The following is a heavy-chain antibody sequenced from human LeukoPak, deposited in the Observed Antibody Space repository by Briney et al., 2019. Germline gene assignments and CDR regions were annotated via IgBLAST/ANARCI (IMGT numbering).Heavy chain of an antibody. CDR3: ARYSSGRQFDF. CDR1: GGSISSYY. CDR2: IFYTGST. D-gene: IGHD6-19*01. Sequence: PSETLSLTCTVSGGSISSYYWSWIRQPPGKGLEWIGYIFYTGSTNYNPSLKSRVTISVDTSKNQFSLKLSSVTAADTAVYYCARYSSGRQFDFWGQGTLLTVSS. J-gene: IGHJ4*02. V-gene: IGHV4-59*08.